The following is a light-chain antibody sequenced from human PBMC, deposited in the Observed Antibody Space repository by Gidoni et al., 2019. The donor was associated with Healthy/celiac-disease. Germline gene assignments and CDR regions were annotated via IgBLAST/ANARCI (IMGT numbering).Light chain of an antibody. CDR1: QSVLYSSNNKNY. J-gene: IGKJ1*01. V-gene: IGKV4-1*01. CDR2: WAS. CDR3: QKYYSNPQT. Sequence: DILMTQSPDSLAVSLGERATINCKSSQSVLYSSNNKNYLAWYQQKPGQPPKLLIYWASTRESGVPDRFSGSGSGTDFTLTISSLQAEDVAVYYCQKYYSNPQTFGQGTKVEIK.